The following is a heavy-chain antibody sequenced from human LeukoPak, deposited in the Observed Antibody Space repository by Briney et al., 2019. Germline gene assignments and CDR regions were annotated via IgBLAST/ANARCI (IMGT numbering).Heavy chain of an antibody. CDR3: ARGDSSGYSIWYYYYGMDV. V-gene: IGHV3-23*01. J-gene: IGHJ6*02. D-gene: IGHD3-22*01. CDR2: IVGSGGST. CDR1: GFTFSSYA. Sequence: GGSLRLSCAASGFTFSSYAMTWVRQAPGKGLEWVSVIVGSGGSTNYADSVKGRFTISRDNSRNTLYLQMNSLRAEDTAVYYCARGDSSGYSIWYYYYGMDVWGQGTTVTVSS.